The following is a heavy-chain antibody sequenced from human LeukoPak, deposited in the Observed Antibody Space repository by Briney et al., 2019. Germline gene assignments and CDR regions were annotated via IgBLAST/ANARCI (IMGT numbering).Heavy chain of an antibody. Sequence: SETLSLTCTVSGGSISSYYWSWIRQPAGKGLEWIGRIYTSGSTSYNPSLKSRVTISVDTSKNQFSLKLRSVTAADTAVYYCARYSGSYPHDAFEIWGQGTMVTVSS. V-gene: IGHV4-4*07. CDR1: GGSISSYY. CDR3: ARYSGSYPHDAFEI. D-gene: IGHD1-26*01. J-gene: IGHJ3*02. CDR2: IYTSGST.